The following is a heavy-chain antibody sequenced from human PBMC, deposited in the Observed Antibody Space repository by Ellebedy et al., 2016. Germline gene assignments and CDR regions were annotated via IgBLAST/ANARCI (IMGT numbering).Heavy chain of an antibody. CDR2: IYYSGST. CDR1: GGSISSGDYY. CDR3: ARHGDRHGMDV. V-gene: IGHV4-30-4*01. J-gene: IGHJ6*02. Sequence: SETLSLXCTVSGGSISSGDYYWSWIRQPPGKGLEWIGYIYYSGSTYYNPSLKSRVTISVDTSKNQFSLKLSSVTAADTAVYYCARHGDRHGMDVWGQGTTVTVSS. D-gene: IGHD5-24*01.